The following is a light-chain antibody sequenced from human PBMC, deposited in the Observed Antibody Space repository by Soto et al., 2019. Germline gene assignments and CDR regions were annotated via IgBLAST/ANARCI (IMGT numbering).Light chain of an antibody. V-gene: IGKV1-5*03. J-gene: IGKJ1*01. CDR1: QSISNW. CDR2: KAS. CDR3: QHYNSYRT. Sequence: DIQMTQSPSTLSASVGDRVTITCRASQSISNWLAWYQQKPGKAPKLLIYKASSLEGGVPSRFSGSGCGTEFTLTISGLQPDDSATYYCQHYNSYRTFGQGTKVDIK.